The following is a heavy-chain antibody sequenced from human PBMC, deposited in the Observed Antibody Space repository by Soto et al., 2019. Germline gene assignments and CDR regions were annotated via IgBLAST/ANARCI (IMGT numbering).Heavy chain of an antibody. D-gene: IGHD1-26*01. J-gene: IGHJ5*02. V-gene: IGHV4-4*02. Sequence: QVQLQESGPGLVKPSGTLSLTCAVSGGSISSSNWWSWVRQPPGKGLEWIGEIYHSGSTNYNPSLKSRVTSSVDKSKNQLSLKLRSVTAAGTAVYYCARGRTASGRIVGATQASPRGCFDPWGQGTLVTVSS. CDR1: GGSISSSNW. CDR3: ARGRTASGRIVGATQASPRGCFDP. CDR2: IYHSGST.